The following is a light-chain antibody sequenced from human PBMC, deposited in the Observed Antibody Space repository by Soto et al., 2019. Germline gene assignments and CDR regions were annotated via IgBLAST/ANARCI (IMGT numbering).Light chain of an antibody. CDR3: SSYTSSSTLLYV. CDR2: DVS. Sequence: QSVLTQPASVPGSPGQSITISCTGTSSDGGGYNYVSWYQQHPGKAPKLMIYDVSNRPSGVSNRFSGSKSGNTASLTISGLQAEDEADYYCSSYTSSSTLLYVFGTGTKVTVL. J-gene: IGLJ1*01. V-gene: IGLV2-14*01. CDR1: SSDGGGYNY.